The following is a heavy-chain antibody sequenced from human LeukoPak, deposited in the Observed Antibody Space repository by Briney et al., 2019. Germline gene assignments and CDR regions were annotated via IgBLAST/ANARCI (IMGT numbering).Heavy chain of an antibody. V-gene: IGHV3-74*01. CDR1: GFTFSNYW. D-gene: IGHD3-3*01. CDR3: VSGSLQSGYNFDY. J-gene: IGHJ4*02. CDR2: IKYDGSAT. Sequence: PGGSLRLSCAASGFTFSNYWMHWIRQVPGKGLVWVSHIKYDGSATNYADSVKGRFTISRDHAKNTLYLQMNSLRAEDTAVYYCVSGSLQSGYNFDYWGQGALVTVSS.